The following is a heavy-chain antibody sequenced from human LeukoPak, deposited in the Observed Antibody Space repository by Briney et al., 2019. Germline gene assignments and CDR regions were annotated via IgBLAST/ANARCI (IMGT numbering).Heavy chain of an antibody. CDR3: ARGPPNWGYDY. V-gene: IGHV1-8*01. Sequence: ALVKVSCKAPGYTFTSYDFNWVRQATGQRPEWMGWMSPNSGDTGYAQKFQDRVTMTRNTSISTAYMELSSLRSDDTAVYYCARGPPNWGYDYWGPGTLVTVSS. CDR2: MSPNSGDT. J-gene: IGHJ4*02. D-gene: IGHD7-27*01. CDR1: GYTFTSYD.